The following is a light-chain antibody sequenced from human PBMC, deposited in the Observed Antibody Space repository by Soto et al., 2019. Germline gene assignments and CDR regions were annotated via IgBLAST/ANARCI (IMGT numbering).Light chain of an antibody. CDR2: GAS. CDR1: QSVSSTY. J-gene: IGKJ1*01. CDR3: HQYGSTPWT. Sequence: EIGLTQSPGTLSLSPGERAALSCRASQSVSSTYLAWYQQKPGQAPRLLIYGASSRATGIPDRFGGSGSGTDFTLTISRLEPEDFAVYYCHQYGSTPWTFGQGTKVDI. V-gene: IGKV3-20*01.